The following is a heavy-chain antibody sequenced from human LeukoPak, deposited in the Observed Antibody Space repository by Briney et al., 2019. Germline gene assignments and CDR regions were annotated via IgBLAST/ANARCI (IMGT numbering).Heavy chain of an antibody. CDR3: ARLGPGGPGY. CDR2: IYYSGST. V-gene: IGHV4-59*11. D-gene: IGHD3-10*01. Sequence: GSLRLSCTTSGFTFSGHFMSWIRQAPGKGLEWIGYIYYSGSTNYNPSLKSRVTISVDTSKNQFSLKLSSVTAADTAVYYCARLGPGGPGYWGQGTLVTVSS. CDR1: GFTFSGHF. J-gene: IGHJ4*02.